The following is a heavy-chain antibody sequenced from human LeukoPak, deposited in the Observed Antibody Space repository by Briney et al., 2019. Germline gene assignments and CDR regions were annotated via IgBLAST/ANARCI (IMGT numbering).Heavy chain of an antibody. CDR3: ATSGCTNCFFDY. CDR1: EFSFSIYT. J-gene: IGHJ4*02. CDR2: ISGSGNFI. D-gene: IGHD2-2*01. V-gene: IGHV3-21*01. Sequence: GGSLRLSCAASEFSFSIYTMNWVRQAPGKGLEWVSSISGSGNFIEYADSVKGRITISRDNAKNSLYLHMNSLGAEDTAVYYCATSGCTNCFFDYWGQGTLVTVSS.